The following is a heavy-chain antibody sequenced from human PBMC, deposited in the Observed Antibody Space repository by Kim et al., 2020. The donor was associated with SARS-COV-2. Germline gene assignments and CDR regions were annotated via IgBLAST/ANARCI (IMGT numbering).Heavy chain of an antibody. CDR2: ISSSSSYT. CDR1: GFTFSDYY. J-gene: IGHJ6*02. D-gene: IGHD3-10*01. CDR3: ARDLRGSTHNYYYYYGMDV. V-gene: IGHV3-11*06. Sequence: GGSLRLSCAASGFTFSDYYMSWIRQAPGKGLEWVSYISSSSSYTNYADSVKGRFTISRDNAKNSLYLQMNSLRAEDTAVYYCARDLRGSTHNYYYYYGMDVWGQGPTVTVSS.